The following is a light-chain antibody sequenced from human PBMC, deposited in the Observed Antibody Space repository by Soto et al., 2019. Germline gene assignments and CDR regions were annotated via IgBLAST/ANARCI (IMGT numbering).Light chain of an antibody. Sequence: LVLTQSPSASASLGASVKLTCTLSRGHSTYAIAWHQQQPEKGPRYLMKLNSDGSHSKGDGIPDRFSGSSSGAERHLTISSLQSEDEADYYCQTWGTAIHDVVFGGGTKLTVL. CDR3: QTWGTAIHDVV. V-gene: IGLV4-69*01. J-gene: IGLJ2*01. CDR2: LNSDGSH. CDR1: RGHSTYA.